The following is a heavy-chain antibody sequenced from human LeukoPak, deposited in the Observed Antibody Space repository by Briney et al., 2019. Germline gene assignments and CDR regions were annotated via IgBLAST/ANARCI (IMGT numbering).Heavy chain of an antibody. CDR2: IYSGGST. CDR3: ARHPVSSWQNRVFDY. CDR1: GFTVSTNY. Sequence: GGSLRLSCAASGFTVSTNYMSWVRQAPGKGLEWVSTIYSGGSTYFADSVKGRFTISRDNSKNTVYLQMNSLRADDTAVYYCARHPVSSWQNRVFDYWGQGTLVTVSS. V-gene: IGHV3-66*04. J-gene: IGHJ4*02. D-gene: IGHD6-13*01.